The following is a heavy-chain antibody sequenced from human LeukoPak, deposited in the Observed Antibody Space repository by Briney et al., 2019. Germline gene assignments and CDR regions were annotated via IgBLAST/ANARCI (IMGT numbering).Heavy chain of an antibody. V-gene: IGHV4-31*03. CDR3: ARSNDYYDSCSYTYGCDY. CDR2: IYDSGST. D-gene: IGHD3-22*01. J-gene: IGHJ4*02. CDR1: GGTISSDEYN. Sequence: SETLTLTCTVSGGTISSDEYNWSWIRQHPGKGLEWIGYIYDSGSTHYNPSLKSRVTISGDTSKNQFSLELSSVTAADTAVYYYARSNDYYDSCSYTYGCDYWGQGILVTVSS.